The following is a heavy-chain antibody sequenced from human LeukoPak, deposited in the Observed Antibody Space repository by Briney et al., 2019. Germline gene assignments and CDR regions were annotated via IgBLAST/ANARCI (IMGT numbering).Heavy chain of an antibody. D-gene: IGHD2-2*03. CDR1: GFTVSSNY. CDR3: ASRKRGFCPDY. J-gene: IGHJ4*02. V-gene: IGHV3-66*01. Sequence: TGGSLRLSCAASGFTVSSNYMSWVRQAPGKGLEWVSVIYSGGSTYYADSVKGRFTISRDNAKNSLYLQMNSLRAEDTAVYYCASRKRGFCPDYWGQGTLVTVSS. CDR2: IYSGGST.